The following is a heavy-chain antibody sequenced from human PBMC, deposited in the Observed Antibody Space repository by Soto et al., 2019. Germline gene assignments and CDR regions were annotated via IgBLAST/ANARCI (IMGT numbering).Heavy chain of an antibody. V-gene: IGHV5-51*01. D-gene: IGHD6-13*01. Sequence: PGESLKISCRVSGYTFTNYWIAWVRQMPGKGLEWMGIIYPGDSDTRYSPSFQGQVTISVDKSINTAYLQWRSLKASDSAVYYCARVWEMATVAACDYWGQGTLVTVSS. CDR2: IYPGDSDT. CDR3: ARVWEMATVAACDY. CDR1: GYTFTNYW. J-gene: IGHJ4*02.